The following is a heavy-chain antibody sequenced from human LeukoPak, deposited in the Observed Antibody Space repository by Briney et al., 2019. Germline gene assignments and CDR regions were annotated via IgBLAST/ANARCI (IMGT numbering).Heavy chain of an antibody. CDR1: GGTFRSNA. Sequence: ASVKVSCKASGGTFRSNAISWVRQAPGQGLEWMGGITPIFGTANYAQKFQGRVTITAVESMSTAYMELSSLRSEDTAVYYCAKDYKVRSGEPPIDYWGQGTLVTVSS. CDR2: ITPIFGTA. V-gene: IGHV1-69*13. D-gene: IGHD7-27*01. CDR3: AKDYKVRSGEPPIDY. J-gene: IGHJ4*02.